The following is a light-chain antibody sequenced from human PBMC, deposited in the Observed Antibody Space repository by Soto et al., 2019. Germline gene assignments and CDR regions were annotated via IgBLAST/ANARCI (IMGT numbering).Light chain of an antibody. CDR1: QSVGIK. V-gene: IGKV3-20*01. Sequence: EIVLTQSPGTLSLSPGERATLSCRASQSVGIKVTWYQQKPGQAPRLLMSGPSTRATGIPARFSGSGSGTDFTLTISRLEPEDFAVYYCQQYGSSGTFGQGTKVDIK. CDR2: GPS. CDR3: QQYGSSGT. J-gene: IGKJ1*01.